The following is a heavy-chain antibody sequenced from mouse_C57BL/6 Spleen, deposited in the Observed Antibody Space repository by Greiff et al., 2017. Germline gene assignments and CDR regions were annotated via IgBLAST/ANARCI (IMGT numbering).Heavy chain of an antibody. D-gene: IGHD1-1*01. V-gene: IGHV5-9-1*02. CDR3: TREGTYYYGSSPYWYFDV. Sequence: EVQGVESGEGLVKPGGSLKLSCAASGFTFSSYAMSWVRQTPEKRLEWVAYISSGGDYIYYADTVKGRFTISRDNARNTLYLQMSSLKSEDTAMYYCTREGTYYYGSSPYWYFDVWGTGTTVTVSS. CDR1: GFTFSSYA. J-gene: IGHJ1*03. CDR2: ISSGGDYI.